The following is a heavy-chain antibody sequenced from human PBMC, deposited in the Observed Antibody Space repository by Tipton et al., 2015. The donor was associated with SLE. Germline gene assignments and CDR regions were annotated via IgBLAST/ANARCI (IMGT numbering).Heavy chain of an antibody. CDR3: ARDPIPARSYYFDY. CDR1: GGSISSSS. Sequence: GLVKPSETLSLTCTVSGGSISSSSYYWGWIRQPPGKGLEWVSSISSGSDYIYYADSVKGRFTISRDNASSSLYLQMNSLRAEDTAVYYCARDPIPARSYYFDYWGQGTLVTVSS. J-gene: IGHJ4*02. V-gene: IGHV3-21*01. D-gene: IGHD6-6*01. CDR2: ISSGSDYI.